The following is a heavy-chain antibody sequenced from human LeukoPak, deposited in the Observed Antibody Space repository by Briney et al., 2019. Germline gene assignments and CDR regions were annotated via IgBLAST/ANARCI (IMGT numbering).Heavy chain of an antibody. V-gene: IGHV3-30-3*01. CDR2: ISYDGSNK. CDR1: GFTVSSNY. D-gene: IGHD2/OR15-2a*01. Sequence: GGSLRLSCAASGFTVSSNYMSWVRQAPGKGLEWVAVISYDGSNKYYADSVKGRFTISRDNSKNTLYLQMNSLRAEDTAVYYCARVGTSYDYWGQGTLVTVSS. J-gene: IGHJ4*02. CDR3: ARVGTSYDY.